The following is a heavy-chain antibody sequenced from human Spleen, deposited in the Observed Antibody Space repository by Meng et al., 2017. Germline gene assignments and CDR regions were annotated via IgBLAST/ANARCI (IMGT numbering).Heavy chain of an antibody. CDR1: GFTFSSYE. D-gene: IGHD1-26*01. CDR3: AKAAVGVATIFDY. Sequence: GESLKISCAASGFTFSSYEMNWVRQAPGEGLEWVSSITGSGGTTYYADSVKGRFTISRDSSQNTLYLQMNSLRAEDTAMYYCAKAAVGVATIFDYWGQGTRVTVSS. J-gene: IGHJ4*02. CDR2: ITGSGGTT. V-gene: IGHV3-23*01.